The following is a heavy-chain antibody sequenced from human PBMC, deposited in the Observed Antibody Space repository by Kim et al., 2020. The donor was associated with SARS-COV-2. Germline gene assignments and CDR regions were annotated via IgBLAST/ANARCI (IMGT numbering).Heavy chain of an antibody. V-gene: IGHV4-59*08. Sequence: SETLSLTCTVSGGSISSDYWSWIRQPPGKVLEWIGYIYYRGNTNYNPSLRSRVTISVDTSKNQFSLKLSSVTAADTALYYCASHVAPVAGTVGGAFDIWG. CDR3: ASHVAPVAGTVGGAFDI. J-gene: IGHJ3*02. D-gene: IGHD6-19*01. CDR2: IYYRGNT. CDR1: GGSISSDY.